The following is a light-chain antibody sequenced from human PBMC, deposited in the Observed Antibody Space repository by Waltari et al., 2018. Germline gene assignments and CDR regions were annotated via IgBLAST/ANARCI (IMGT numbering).Light chain of an antibody. V-gene: IGKV1-5*03. J-gene: IGKJ1*01. CDR1: QSIRSW. CDR2: KAS. CDR3: QQYKSPPWT. Sequence: DIQMTQSPSTLSAPVGDRVTITCRASQSIRSWLAWYQQKPGKAPKLRISKASTLESWVPSRFSGSGSGTEFTLTISSLQPDDFATYHCQQYKSPPWTFDQGTKVEIK.